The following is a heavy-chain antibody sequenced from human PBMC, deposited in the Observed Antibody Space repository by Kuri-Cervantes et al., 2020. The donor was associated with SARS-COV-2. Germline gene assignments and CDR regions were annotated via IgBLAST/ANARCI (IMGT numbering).Heavy chain of an antibody. CDR3: ARASGYCSGGSCSPYYYYGMDV. J-gene: IGHJ6*02. Sequence: GEFLKISCAASGFNFSSYSMNLVRQAPGKGLEWVSYISSSSSTISYADSVKGRFTISSDNAKNSQYLQMNSLRDEDTAVYYCARASGYCSGGSCSPYYYYGMDVWGQGTTVTVSS. CDR2: ISSSSSTI. D-gene: IGHD2-15*01. CDR1: GFNFSSYS. V-gene: IGHV3-48*02.